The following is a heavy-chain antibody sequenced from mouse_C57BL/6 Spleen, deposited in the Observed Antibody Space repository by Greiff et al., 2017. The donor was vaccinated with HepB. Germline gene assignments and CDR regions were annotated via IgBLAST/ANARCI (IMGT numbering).Heavy chain of an antibody. CDR2: ISSGGDYI. CDR3: TRDLLTGYFDY. D-gene: IGHD2-1*01. CDR1: GFTFSSYA. Sequence: EVKLMESGEGLVKPGGSLKLSCAASGFTFSSYAMSWVRQTPEKRLEWVAYISSGGDYIYYADTVKGRFTISRDNARNTLYLQMSSLKSEDTAMYYCTRDLLTGYFDYWGQGTTLTVSS. J-gene: IGHJ2*01. V-gene: IGHV5-9-1*02.